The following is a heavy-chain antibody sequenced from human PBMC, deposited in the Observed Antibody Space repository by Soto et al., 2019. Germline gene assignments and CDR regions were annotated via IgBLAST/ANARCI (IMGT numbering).Heavy chain of an antibody. CDR3: AKLMNGYVFDF. J-gene: IGHJ4*02. V-gene: IGHV3-9*01. D-gene: IGHD5-12*01. Sequence: EVQLVESGGGLVQPGRSLRLSCAASGFTFDDYAMHWVRQAPGKGLEWVSGISWNSGSLDYADSVKGRFTVSRDNAKNSLYLHMNSLRAEDTALYYCAKLMNGYVFDFWGQGALVSVSS. CDR1: GFTFDDYA. CDR2: ISWNSGSL.